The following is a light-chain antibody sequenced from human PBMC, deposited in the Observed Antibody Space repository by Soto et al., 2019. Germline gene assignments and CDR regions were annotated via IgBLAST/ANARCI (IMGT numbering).Light chain of an antibody. V-gene: IGKV1-5*03. CDR2: KAS. CDR1: QTINSW. CDR3: QQYDSYPVT. Sequence: DIQMTQSPSTLSLSVGDRVTITCRASQTINSWLAWYQQKPGKAPKFLIYKASNLESGVPSRFSGSGSGTEFTLTISYVQPDDFGTYYCQQYDSYPVTFGGGTKVEIK. J-gene: IGKJ4*01.